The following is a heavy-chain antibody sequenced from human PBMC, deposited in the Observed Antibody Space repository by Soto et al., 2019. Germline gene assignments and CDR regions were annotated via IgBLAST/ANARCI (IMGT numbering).Heavy chain of an antibody. J-gene: IGHJ4*02. CDR1: GFTVSSNY. V-gene: IGHV3-53*01. D-gene: IGHD3-22*01. CDR3: AREYYDSSAYYPLDY. CDR2: IYSGGST. Sequence: PVGSLRLSCAASGFTVSSNYMSWVRQAPGKGLEWVSVIYSGGSTYYADSVKGRFTISRDNSKNTLYLQMNSLRAEDTAVYYCAREYYDSSAYYPLDYWGQGTLVTVPA.